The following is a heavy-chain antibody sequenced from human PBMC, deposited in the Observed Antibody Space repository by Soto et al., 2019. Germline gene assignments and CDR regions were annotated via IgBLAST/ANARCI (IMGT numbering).Heavy chain of an antibody. CDR2: ISAYNGNT. D-gene: IGHD3-10*01. Sequence: QVQLVQSGAEVKKPGASVKVSCKASGYTFTSYGISWVRQAPGQGLEWMGWISAYNGNTNYAQKLQGRVTMTTDTSTSTAYIELRSLRSDDTAVYYCARAPGRFGELLRSWFDPWGQGTLVTVSS. CDR3: ARAPGRFGELLRSWFDP. CDR1: GYTFTSYG. J-gene: IGHJ5*02. V-gene: IGHV1-18*01.